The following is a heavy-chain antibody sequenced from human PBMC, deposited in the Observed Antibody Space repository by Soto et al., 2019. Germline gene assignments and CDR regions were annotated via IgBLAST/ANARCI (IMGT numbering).Heavy chain of an antibody. J-gene: IGHJ4*02. CDR1: GLTLSSSW. CDR2: INSDGSTT. CDR3: ARNQGSASFDY. Sequence: GGSMKLSCAACGLTLSSSWMHWVRQVPGKGLVWVSRINSDGSTTTYADSVKGRFTISRDNAKNTLYLQMNSLRAEDTAVYYCARNQGSASFDYWGQGTLVTVSS. V-gene: IGHV3-74*01.